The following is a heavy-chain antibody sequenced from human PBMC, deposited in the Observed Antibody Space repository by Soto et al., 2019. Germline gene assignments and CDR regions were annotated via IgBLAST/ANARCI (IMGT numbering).Heavy chain of an antibody. V-gene: IGHV3-21*01. CDR1: GFTFSSYS. CDR2: ISSSSSYI. Sequence: GASLRLSCAASGFTFSSYSMNWVRQAPGKGLEWVSSISSSSSYIYYADSVKGRFTISRDNAKNSLYLQMNSLRAEDTAVYYCARSPQDVQWLVRFDYWGQGTLVTVSS. D-gene: IGHD6-19*01. CDR3: ARSPQDVQWLVRFDY. J-gene: IGHJ4*02.